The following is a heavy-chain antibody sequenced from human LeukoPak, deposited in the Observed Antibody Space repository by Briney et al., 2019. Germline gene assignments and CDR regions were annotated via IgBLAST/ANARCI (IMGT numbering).Heavy chain of an antibody. CDR2: INHSGST. Sequence: SETLSLTCAVYGGPFSGYYWSWIRQPPGKGLEWIGEINHSGSTNYNPSLKSRVTISVDTSKNQFSLKLSSVTAADTAVYYCARGPRRERRWFDPWGQGTLVTVSS. CDR1: GGPFSGYY. J-gene: IGHJ5*02. CDR3: ARGPRRERRWFDP. V-gene: IGHV4-34*01. D-gene: IGHD5-24*01.